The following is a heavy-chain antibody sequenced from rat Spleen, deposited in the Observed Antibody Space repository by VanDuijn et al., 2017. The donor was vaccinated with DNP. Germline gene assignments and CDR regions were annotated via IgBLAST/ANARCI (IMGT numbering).Heavy chain of an antibody. CDR2: INNAGNT. CDR3: AIQLGVFDY. CDR1: EYSIISSYR. Sequence: EVQLQESGPGLVKPSQSLSLTCSVTEYSIISSYRWNWIRKFPGNKLEWMGYINNAGNTDYNPSLKSRISITRDTSKNQFFLQVKSVSTEDTATYYCAIQLGVFDYWGQGVMVTVSS. V-gene: IGHV3-3*01. D-gene: IGHD5-1*01. J-gene: IGHJ2*01.